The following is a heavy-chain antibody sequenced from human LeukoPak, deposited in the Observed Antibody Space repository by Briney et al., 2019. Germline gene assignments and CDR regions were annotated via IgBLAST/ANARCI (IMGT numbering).Heavy chain of an antibody. Sequence: GESLKISCKGSGYSFISYWIGWVRQMPGKGLEWMGIIYPGDSDTRYSPSFQGQVTMSADKSISTAYLQWSSLKASDTAMYYCARPGIAADDGKDAFDIWGQGTMVTVSS. V-gene: IGHV5-51*01. CDR3: ARPGIAADDGKDAFDI. CDR2: IYPGDSDT. D-gene: IGHD6-13*01. J-gene: IGHJ3*02. CDR1: GYSFISYW.